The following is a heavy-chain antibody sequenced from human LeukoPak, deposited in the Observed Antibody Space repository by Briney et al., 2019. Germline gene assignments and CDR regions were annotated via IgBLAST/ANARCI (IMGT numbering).Heavy chain of an antibody. V-gene: IGHV3-20*04. CDR2: MSLNGVMT. CDR3: VRVWGCALGSSSVTSYCDLDV. CDR1: GLKFDEFV. D-gene: IGHD3-10*01. J-gene: IGHJ6*01. Sequence: RPGGSLRLSCEASGLKFDEFVMSWVRPPPGRGLEWVPCMSLNGVMTGYVDSVKGRFSISRDNAMHSLYLQLNSLKPEDTALYYCVRVWGCALGSSSVTSYCDLDVWGQGTTVIVSS.